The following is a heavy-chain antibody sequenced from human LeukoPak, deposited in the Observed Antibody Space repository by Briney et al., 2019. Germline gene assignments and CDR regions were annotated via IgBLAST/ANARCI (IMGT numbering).Heavy chain of an antibody. CDR1: GGTFSSYA. J-gene: IGHJ6*03. Sequence: SVKVSCKASGGTFSSYAISWVRQAPGQGLEWMGGIIPIFGTANYAQKFQGRVTITADESTSTAYMELSSLRSEDTAVYYCARVITIPLYYYYMDVWGKGTTVTISS. CDR3: ARVITIPLYYYYMDV. D-gene: IGHD3-3*01. V-gene: IGHV1-69*13. CDR2: IIPIFGTA.